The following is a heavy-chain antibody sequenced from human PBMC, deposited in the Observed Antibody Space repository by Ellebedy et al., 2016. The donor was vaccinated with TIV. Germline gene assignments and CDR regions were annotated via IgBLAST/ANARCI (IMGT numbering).Heavy chain of an antibody. CDR1: GGSVSSGSPY. J-gene: IGHJ6*02. V-gene: IGHV4-61*01. CDR2: SYYIGTT. D-gene: IGHD1-26*01. Sequence: SETLSLTCTVSGGSVSSGSPYWNWIRQPPGTGLEWIGYSYYIGTTNYNPSLKSRVTISEDTSKNQFSLRLRSVTAADTAVYYCAGGSYTPYGMDVWGRGTTVIVSS. CDR3: AGGSYTPYGMDV.